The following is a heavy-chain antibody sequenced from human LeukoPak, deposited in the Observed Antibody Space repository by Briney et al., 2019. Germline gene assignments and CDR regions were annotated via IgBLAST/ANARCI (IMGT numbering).Heavy chain of an antibody. V-gene: IGHV4-34*01. CDR3: ARGRHYYGSGSYHPFRAFDI. D-gene: IGHD3-10*01. J-gene: IGHJ3*02. Sequence: SETLSLTCAVYGGSFSGYYWSWIRQPPGKGLEWIGEINHSGSTNYNPSLKSRVTISVDTSKNRFSLKLSSVTAADTAVYYCARGRHYYGSGSYHPFRAFDIWGQGTMVTVSS. CDR2: INHSGST. CDR1: GGSFSGYY.